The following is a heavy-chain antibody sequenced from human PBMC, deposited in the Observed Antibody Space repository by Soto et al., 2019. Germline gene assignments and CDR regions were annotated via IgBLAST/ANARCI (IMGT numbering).Heavy chain of an antibody. J-gene: IGHJ3*02. D-gene: IGHD2-21*01. CDR2: MNAGNGNT. Sequence: QVRLEQSGADVKTPGASVKVSCQASGYTFNIYAIHWVRQAPGQRPEWMGWMNAGNGNTEYSPKFHGRVTMTRDRYARAAYMELSGLSSEDTAVYYCASDCTYCGGDTGRDAFDIWGQGTMVTVS. CDR1: GYTFNIYA. CDR3: ASDCTYCGGDTGRDAFDI. V-gene: IGHV1-3*01.